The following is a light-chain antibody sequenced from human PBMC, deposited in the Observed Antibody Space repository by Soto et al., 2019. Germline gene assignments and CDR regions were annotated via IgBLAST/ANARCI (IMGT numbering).Light chain of an antibody. J-gene: IGKJ1*01. Sequence: DIQMTQSPSTLSASVGDRVTITCRTSQSIRYWLAWYQQKPGKAPKLLIYDASSLETGVPSRFSGSGSGTEFTLTISGLQPDDFGSHHCQQHHSSSWTFGQGTKVDI. CDR3: QQHHSSSWT. CDR2: DAS. V-gene: IGKV1-5*01. CDR1: QSIRYW.